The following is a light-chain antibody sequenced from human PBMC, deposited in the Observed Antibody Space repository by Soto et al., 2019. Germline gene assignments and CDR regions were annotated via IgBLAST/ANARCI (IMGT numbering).Light chain of an antibody. CDR3: TSYSSRSTVV. CDR2: DVS. CDR1: SSDVGGYKY. J-gene: IGLJ2*01. Sequence: QSVLTQPASVSGSPGQSITISCTGTSSDVGGYKYVSWYQQHPGKAPKLMIYDVSNRPSGVSNRFSGSKSGTTASLTISGLHAEDDADYYCTSYSSRSTVVFGGGTKLTVL. V-gene: IGLV2-14*01.